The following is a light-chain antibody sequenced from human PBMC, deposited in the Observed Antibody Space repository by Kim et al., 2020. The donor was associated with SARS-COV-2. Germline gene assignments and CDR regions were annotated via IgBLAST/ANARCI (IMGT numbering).Light chain of an antibody. CDR3: QQYVTSPFT. Sequence: EIVLTQSPGTLSLSPGERAILSCRASQSVSSYYLAWYQQKPGQAPRLLIYGTSNRASGIPDRFSGSGSGTDFTLTISRLEPEDFAVFYCQQYVTSPFTFGQGTKLEI. J-gene: IGKJ2*01. CDR1: QSVSSYY. CDR2: GTS. V-gene: IGKV3-20*01.